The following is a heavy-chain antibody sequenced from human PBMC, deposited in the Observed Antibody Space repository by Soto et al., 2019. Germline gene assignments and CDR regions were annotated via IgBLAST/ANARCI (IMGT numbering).Heavy chain of an antibody. CDR1: GFTFSIYA. CDR2: ISTNGGST. Sequence: GGSLRLSCSASGFTFSIYAMHWVRQAPGKGLEYVSSISTNGGSTDYADSVKGRFTISRDNSKNTVYLQMSSLRVEDTAVYYCARDLRPYSGYDGGFDPWVQGTLVTVSS. D-gene: IGHD5-12*01. CDR3: ARDLRPYSGYDGGFDP. V-gene: IGHV3-64D*06. J-gene: IGHJ5*02.